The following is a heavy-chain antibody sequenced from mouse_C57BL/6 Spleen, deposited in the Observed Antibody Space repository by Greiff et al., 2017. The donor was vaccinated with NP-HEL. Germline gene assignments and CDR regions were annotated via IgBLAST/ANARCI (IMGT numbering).Heavy chain of an antibody. CDR2: IDPSDSET. D-gene: IGHD2-1*01. Sequence: VQLQQPGAELVRPGSSVKLSCKASGYTFTSYWMHWVKQRPIQGLEWIGNIDPSDSETHYNQKFKDKATLTVDKSSSTAYMQLSSLTSEDSAVYYCASLYYGNYYAMDYWGQGTSVTVSS. CDR3: ASLYYGNYYAMDY. CDR1: GYTFTSYW. J-gene: IGHJ4*01. V-gene: IGHV1-52*01.